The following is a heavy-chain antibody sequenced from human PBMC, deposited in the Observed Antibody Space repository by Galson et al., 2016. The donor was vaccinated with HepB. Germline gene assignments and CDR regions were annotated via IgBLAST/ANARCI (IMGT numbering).Heavy chain of an antibody. Sequence: SLRLSCAASGFIFRSHWMSWVRQAPGKGLEWVANIKEDGSDKYYVDSVNGRFTISRDNSKNSLYLQMNTLRAEDTAVYYCARARSAYAFDIWGQGTMVTVSS. CDR2: IKEDGSDK. V-gene: IGHV3-7*01. D-gene: IGHD6-19*01. CDR1: GFIFRSHW. J-gene: IGHJ3*02. CDR3: ARARSAYAFDI.